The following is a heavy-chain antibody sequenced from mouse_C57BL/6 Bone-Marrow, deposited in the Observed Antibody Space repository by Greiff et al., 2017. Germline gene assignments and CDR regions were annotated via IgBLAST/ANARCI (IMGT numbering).Heavy chain of an antibody. V-gene: IGHV1-81*01. D-gene: IGHD1-1*01. CDR3: ARRYYGSSYAMDY. CDR1: GYTFTSYG. J-gene: IGHJ4*01. CDR2: IYPRSGNT. Sequence: LVESGAELARPGASVKLSCKASGYTFTSYGISWVKQRTGQGLEWIGEIYPRSGNTYYNEKFKGKATLTADKSSSTAYMELRSLTSEDSAVYFCARRYYGSSYAMDYWGQGTSVTVSS.